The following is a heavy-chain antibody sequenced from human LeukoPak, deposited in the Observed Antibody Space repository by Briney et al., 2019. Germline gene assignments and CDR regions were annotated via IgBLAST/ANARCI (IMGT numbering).Heavy chain of an antibody. V-gene: IGHV3-53*05. CDR3: AKDGTGYAWIAY. CDR1: GFTVGTNY. J-gene: IGHJ4*02. Sequence: GGSLRLSCAASGFTVGTNYMSWVRQAPGKGLEWVSVIYIGGNTDYADSVKGRITISRDNSKNTLYLQMNSLRAEDTAVYYCAKDGTGYAWIAYWGQGTLVTVSS. CDR2: IYIGGNT. D-gene: IGHD2-8*01.